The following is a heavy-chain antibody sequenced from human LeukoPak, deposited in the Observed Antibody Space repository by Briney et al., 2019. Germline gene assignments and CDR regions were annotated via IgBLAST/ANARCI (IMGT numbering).Heavy chain of an antibody. Sequence: PGGSLRLSCAASGLTFSSYDMHWVRQATGKGLEWVSAIGTAGDPYYPGSVKGRFTISRENAKNSLYLQMNSLRAEDTAVYYCAKDTLIVVPSFDPWGQGTLVTVSS. CDR3: AKDTLIVVPSFDP. J-gene: IGHJ5*02. CDR1: GLTFSSYD. V-gene: IGHV3-13*05. D-gene: IGHD3-22*01. CDR2: IGTAGDP.